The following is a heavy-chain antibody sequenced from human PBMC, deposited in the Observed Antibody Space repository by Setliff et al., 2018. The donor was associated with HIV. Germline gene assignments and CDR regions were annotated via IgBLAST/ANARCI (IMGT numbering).Heavy chain of an antibody. CDR3: ARGGGPYGDPSGEYYYMDV. J-gene: IGHJ6*03. CDR2: LYYSGST. D-gene: IGHD4-17*01. CDR1: GDSMSTSSSY. V-gene: IGHV4-39*01. Sequence: NPSETLSLTCTVSGDSMSTSSSYWGWIRQPPGQGLEGIGTLYYSGSTYYNPSLKSRVTISVDTSKNQLSLKLSSVTAADTAVYYCARGGGPYGDPSGEYYYMDVWGKGTTVTVSS.